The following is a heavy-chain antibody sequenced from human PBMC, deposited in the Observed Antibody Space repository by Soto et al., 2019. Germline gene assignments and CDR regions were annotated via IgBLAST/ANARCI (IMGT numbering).Heavy chain of an antibody. CDR3: ANEYSSGWYPYNWFDP. J-gene: IGHJ5*02. CDR1: GYTFTGYY. V-gene: IGHV1-2*02. Sequence: ASVKVSCKASGYTFTGYYMHWVRQAPGQGLEWMGWINPNSGGTNYAQKFQGRVTMTRDTSISTAYMELSRLRSDDTAVYYCANEYSSGWYPYNWFDPWGQGTLVTVSS. D-gene: IGHD6-19*01. CDR2: INPNSGGT.